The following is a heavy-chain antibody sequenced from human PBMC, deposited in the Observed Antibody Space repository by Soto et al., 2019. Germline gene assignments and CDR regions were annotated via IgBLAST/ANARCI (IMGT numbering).Heavy chain of an antibody. D-gene: IGHD6-19*01. CDR2: ISGSGGST. CDR3: AKELVAVAGTSLYFDY. CDR1: GFTFSSYA. V-gene: IGHV3-23*01. J-gene: IGHJ4*02. Sequence: GGSLRLSCAASGFTFSSYAMSWVRQAPGKGLEWVSAISGSGGSTYYADSVKGRFTISRDNSKNTLYLQMNSLRAEDTAVYYCAKELVAVAGTSLYFDYWGQGTLVTVSS.